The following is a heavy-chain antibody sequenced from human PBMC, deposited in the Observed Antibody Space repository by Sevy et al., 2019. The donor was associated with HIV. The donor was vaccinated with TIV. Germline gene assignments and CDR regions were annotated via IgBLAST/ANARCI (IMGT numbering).Heavy chain of an antibody. D-gene: IGHD3-9*01. J-gene: IGHJ4*02. CDR1: EFTFSTYG. CDR3: AKPDGYDTMTGYFQN. V-gene: IGHV3-30*18. CDR2: ISSNGRSK. Sequence: GGSLRLSCAASEFTFSTYGMHWVRQTPGKGLECVAVISSNGRSKEYADSVKGRFTISRDNSKNMVYLQMDSLRAEDTAVYYCAKPDGYDTMTGYFQNWGQGTLVTVSS.